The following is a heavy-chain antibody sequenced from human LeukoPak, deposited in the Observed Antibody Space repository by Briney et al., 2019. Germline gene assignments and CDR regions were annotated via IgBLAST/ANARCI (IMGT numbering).Heavy chain of an antibody. CDR1: GGSISSYY. CDR3: ARDPIAARIPTVWFDP. D-gene: IGHD6-6*01. J-gene: IGHJ5*02. Sequence: PSETLSLTCTVSGGSISSYYWSWIRQPPGKGLEWIGYIYYSGSTNYNPSLKSRVTISVDTSKNQFSLKLSSVTAADTAVYYCARDPIAARIPTVWFDPWGQGTLVTVSS. CDR2: IYYSGST. V-gene: IGHV4-59*12.